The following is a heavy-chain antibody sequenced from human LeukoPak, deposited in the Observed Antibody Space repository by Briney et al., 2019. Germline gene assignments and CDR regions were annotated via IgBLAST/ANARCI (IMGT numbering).Heavy chain of an antibody. CDR3: CTGYYFLHPKDAFDI. CDR1: GYTFTRYA. V-gene: IGHV7-4-1*02. D-gene: IGHD3-9*01. J-gene: IGHJ3*02. Sequence: ASVKVSCKASGYTFTRYAMNWVRQAPRQGLEWMGWINTNTGNPTYAQGFTGRFVFSLDTSVSTAYLQISSLKAEDTAVYYCCTGYYFLHPKDAFDIWGQGTMVTVSS. CDR2: INTNTGNP.